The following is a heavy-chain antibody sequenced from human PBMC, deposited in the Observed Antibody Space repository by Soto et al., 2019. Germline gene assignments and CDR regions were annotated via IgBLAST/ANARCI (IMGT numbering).Heavy chain of an antibody. V-gene: IGHV2-5*02. J-gene: IGHJ4*02. CDR1: GFSLSTSGVG. D-gene: IGHD3-10*01. CDR3: EHVWFGELGFYYFDY. Sequence: QITLKESGPTLVKPTQTLTLTCTFSGFSLSTSGVGVGWIRQPPGKALEWLALIYWDDDKRYSPSLKSRLTITKDTSKNQVVLTMTNMDPVDTATYYCEHVWFGELGFYYFDYWGQGTLVTVSS. CDR2: IYWDDDK.